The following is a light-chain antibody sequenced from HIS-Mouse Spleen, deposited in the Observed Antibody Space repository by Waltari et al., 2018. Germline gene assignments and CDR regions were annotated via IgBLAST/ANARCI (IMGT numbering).Light chain of an antibody. CDR3: QAWDSSTV. CDR2: YED. V-gene: IGLV1-36*01. Sequence: QSVLTQPPSVSDAPRQRVTTPCSGSSHNIGNNAVNWYQQLPGKATKLLIFYEDLLPSGMPERFSGSNSGNTATLTISGTQAMDEADYYCQAWDSSTVFGGGTKLTVL. J-gene: IGLJ2*01. CDR1: SHNIGNNA.